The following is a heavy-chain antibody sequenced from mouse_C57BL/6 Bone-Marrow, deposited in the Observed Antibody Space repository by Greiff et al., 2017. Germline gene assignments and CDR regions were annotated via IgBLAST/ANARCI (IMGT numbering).Heavy chain of an antibody. CDR3: ARGGNYGGYYFYY. D-gene: IGHD2-1*01. Sequence: QVQLQQSGAELVKPGASVKMSCKASGYTFTTYPIEWMKQNHGKSLEWIGNFHPYNDDTKYNEKFKCKATLTVEKSSSTVYLDLSRLTSYDSAVYYCARGGNYGGYYFYYWGQGTTLTVSS. V-gene: IGHV1-47*01. CDR1: GYTFTTYP. CDR2: FHPYNDDT. J-gene: IGHJ2*01.